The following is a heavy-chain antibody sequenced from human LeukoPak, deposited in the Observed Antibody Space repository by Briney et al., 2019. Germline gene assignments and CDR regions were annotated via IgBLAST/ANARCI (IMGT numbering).Heavy chain of an antibody. V-gene: IGHV4-4*07. CDR2: IYTSGSA. Sequence: SETLSLTCTVSGGSISSNYWSWIRQPAGKGLEWIGRIYTSGSANYNPSLKSRVTMSLDTSKSLSLRLSSVTAADTAIYYCAREGSSWFWYFDLWGRGTLVTVSS. CDR1: GGSISSNY. CDR3: AREGSSWFWYFDL. D-gene: IGHD6-13*01. J-gene: IGHJ2*01.